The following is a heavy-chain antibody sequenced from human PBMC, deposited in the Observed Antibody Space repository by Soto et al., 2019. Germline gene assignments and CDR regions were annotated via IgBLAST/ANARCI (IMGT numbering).Heavy chain of an antibody. CDR2: IYYSGKD. Sequence: SKALSRTCSHSGGSITSTNYFWAWIRQPPGKGLEWVGSIYYSGKDHYNPSLKSRTTLSVDRSRNQFSLQVSSVTDADTAGYYCAKNLPRTGRFDYSVQGTAVTV. CDR3: AKNLPRTGRFDY. J-gene: IGHJ4*02. CDR1: GGSITSTNYF. V-gene: IGHV4-39*01.